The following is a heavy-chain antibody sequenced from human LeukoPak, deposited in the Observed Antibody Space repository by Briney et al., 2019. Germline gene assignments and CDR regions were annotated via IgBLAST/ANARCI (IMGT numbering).Heavy chain of an antibody. D-gene: IGHD1-26*01. Sequence: GGSLRPSCAASGFTFSSYGTHWVRQAPGKGLEWVAVIWYDGSNKYYADSVKGRFTISRDNSKNTLYLQMNSLRAEDTAVYYCARDVGPSDYWGQGTLVTVSS. J-gene: IGHJ4*02. CDR3: ARDVGPSDY. V-gene: IGHV3-33*01. CDR2: IWYDGSNK. CDR1: GFTFSSYG.